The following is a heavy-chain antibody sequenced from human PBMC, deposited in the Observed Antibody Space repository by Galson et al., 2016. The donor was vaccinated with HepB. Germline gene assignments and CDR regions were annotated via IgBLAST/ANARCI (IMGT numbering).Heavy chain of an antibody. V-gene: IGHV3-23*01. CDR2: ISHSGNSA. CDR1: GFSFSDYG. Sequence: SLRLSCAASGFSFSDYGMSWVRQAPGRGLEWVSAISHSGNSAYHADSVKGRFLVSRDNSKNTLHLQMNSLRAEDTAIYFCAKDLRGLNFNLLDYWGQGILVTVSS. CDR3: AKDLRGLNFNLLDY. J-gene: IGHJ4*02. D-gene: IGHD1-1*01.